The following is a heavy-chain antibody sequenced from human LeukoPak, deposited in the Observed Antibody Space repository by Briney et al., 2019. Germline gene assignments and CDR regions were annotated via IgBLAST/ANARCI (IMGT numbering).Heavy chain of an antibody. CDR2: ISWNSGSI. V-gene: IGHV3-48*04. D-gene: IGHD3-10*02. J-gene: IGHJ6*04. CDR1: GFTFSSYW. Sequence: PGGSLRLSCAASGFTFSSYWMTWVRQAPGKGLEWVSGISWNSGSIGYADSVKGRFTISRDNAKNSLYLQMNSLRAEDTAVYYCAELGITMIGGVWGKGTTATISS. CDR3: AELGITMIGGV.